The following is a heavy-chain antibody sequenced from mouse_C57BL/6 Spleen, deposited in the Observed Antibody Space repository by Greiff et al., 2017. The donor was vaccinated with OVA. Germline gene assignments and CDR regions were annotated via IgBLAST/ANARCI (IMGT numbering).Heavy chain of an antibody. CDR1: GFTFSSYG. J-gene: IGHJ2*01. Sequence: EVHLVESGGDLVKPGGSLKLSCAASGFTFSSYGMSWVRQTPDKRLEWVATISSGGSYTYYPDSVKGRFTISRDNAKNTLYLQMSSLKSEDTAMYYCARHGSSDRDYFEYWGQGTTLTVAS. V-gene: IGHV5-6*01. D-gene: IGHD3-2*02. CDR2: ISSGGSYT. CDR3: ARHGSSDRDYFEY.